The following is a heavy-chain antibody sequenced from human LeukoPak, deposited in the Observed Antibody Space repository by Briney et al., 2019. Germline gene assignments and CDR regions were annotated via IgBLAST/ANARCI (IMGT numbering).Heavy chain of an antibody. CDR1: GFTFNNAW. J-gene: IGHJ4*02. CDR3: TTDHRTIYVVVFPDY. Sequence: PGGSLRLSCAASGFTFNNAWMSWVRQAPGKGLEWVGRINYKSKGGTADYAAPVKGRFTISRDDSKDTLYLQMNSLNTEDTAVYYCTTDHRTIYVVVFPDYWGQGTLVIVSS. D-gene: IGHD3-3*01. CDR2: INYKSKGGTA. V-gene: IGHV3-15*01.